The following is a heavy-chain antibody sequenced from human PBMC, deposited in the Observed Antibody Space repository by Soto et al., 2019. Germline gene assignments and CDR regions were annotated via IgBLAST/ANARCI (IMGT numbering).Heavy chain of an antibody. D-gene: IGHD5-12*01. CDR2: TSYDGGSK. V-gene: IGHV3-30*03. J-gene: IGHJ6*02. Sequence: PGGSLRLSCAASGFTFSSYGMHWVRQAPGKGLEWVAVTSYDGGSKYYADSVKGRLTISRDDSKNTLYLQMNSLKTEDTAVYYCTTVGDGYNYWDYYYYGMDVWGQGTTVTVSS. CDR1: GFTFSSYG. CDR3: TTVGDGYNYWDYYYYGMDV.